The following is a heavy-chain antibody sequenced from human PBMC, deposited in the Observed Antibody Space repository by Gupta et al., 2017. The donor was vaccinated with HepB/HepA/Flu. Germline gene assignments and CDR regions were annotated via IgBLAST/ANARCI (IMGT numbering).Heavy chain of an antibody. J-gene: IGHJ5*02. CDR3: ARATSWYGGWFDP. Sequence: EVQLVESGGGLVQPGGSLRLSCAASGFTFSNYWMNWVRQAPGKGLVWVSRINSDGSSTNYADSVKGRFTISRDNAKNILYLQMNSLRAEDTAVYYCARATSWYGGWFDPWGQGTLVTVSS. CDR2: INSDGSST. D-gene: IGHD6-13*01. V-gene: IGHV3-74*01. CDR1: GFTFSNYW.